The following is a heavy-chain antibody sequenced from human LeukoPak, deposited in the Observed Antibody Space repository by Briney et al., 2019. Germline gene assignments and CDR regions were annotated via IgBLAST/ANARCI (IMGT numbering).Heavy chain of an antibody. CDR1: GGSISSGGYY. J-gene: IGHJ4*02. V-gene: IGHV4-31*03. Sequence: PSETLSLTCTVSGGSISSGGYYWSWIRQHPGKGLEWIGYIYYSGSTYYNPSLKSRVTISVDTSKNQFSLKLSSVTAADTAVYYCAREAAGYSSGWYDYWGQGTLVTVSS. CDR2: IYYSGST. D-gene: IGHD6-19*01. CDR3: AREAAGYSSGWYDY.